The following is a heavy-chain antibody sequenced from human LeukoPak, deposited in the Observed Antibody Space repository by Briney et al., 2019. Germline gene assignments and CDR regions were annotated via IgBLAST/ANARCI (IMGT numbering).Heavy chain of an antibody. D-gene: IGHD5-18*01. CDR2: ISGSHGTT. CDR1: GFTFSSYA. CDR3: AKDRPHSYGRGSYYFDY. J-gene: IGHJ4*02. Sequence: GGSLRLSCAASGFTFSSYAMSWVRQAPGKGLEWVSSISGSHGTTNYADSVKGRFTISRDNSKNTLYLQMNSLSAEDTAIYYCAKDRPHSYGRGSYYFDYWGQGTLVTVSS. V-gene: IGHV3-23*01.